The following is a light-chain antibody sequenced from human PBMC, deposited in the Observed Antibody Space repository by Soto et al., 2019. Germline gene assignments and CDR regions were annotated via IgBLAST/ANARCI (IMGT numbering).Light chain of an antibody. CDR2: DAS. CDR3: QQRSNWPLT. J-gene: IGKJ4*01. Sequence: EIVLTQSPGTLSLSPGERATPSCRASQSVSSSYLAWYQQNPGQAPRLLIHDASNRATGIPARFSGSGSGTDFTLTISSLEPEDFAVYYCQQRSNWPLTFGGGTKVDIK. V-gene: IGKV3-11*01. CDR1: QSVSSSY.